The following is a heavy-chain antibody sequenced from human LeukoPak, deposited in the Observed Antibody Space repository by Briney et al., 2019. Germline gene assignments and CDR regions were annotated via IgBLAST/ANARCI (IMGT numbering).Heavy chain of an antibody. J-gene: IGHJ4*02. Sequence: GGSLRLSCAASGFTFSSYEMNWVRQAPGKGLEWVSYISSSGSTMYYADSVKGRFTISRDNAKNSLYLQMNSLRAEDTAVYYCATKSYCSSTSCSDFDYWGQGTLVTVSS. CDR3: ATKSYCSSTSCSDFDY. V-gene: IGHV3-48*03. CDR1: GFTFSSYE. CDR2: ISSSGSTM. D-gene: IGHD2-2*01.